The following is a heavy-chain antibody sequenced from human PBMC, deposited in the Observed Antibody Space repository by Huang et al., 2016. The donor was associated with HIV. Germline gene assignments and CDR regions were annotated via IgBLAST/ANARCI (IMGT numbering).Heavy chain of an antibody. CDR3: AKESRWYSDLDN. CDR2: SSYDGSNG. CDR1: GFTFNNFG. Sequence: QVQLVESGGGVVQPGRSLRLSCVASGFTFNNFGMHWVRQAPGKGLEWVWGSSYDGSNGRYSESVEGRFTISRDNPMDTLYLQMNSLRPDDTAVYYCAKESRWYSDLDNWGQGTLVTVSS. J-gene: IGHJ4*02. V-gene: IGHV3-30*18. D-gene: IGHD2-15*01.